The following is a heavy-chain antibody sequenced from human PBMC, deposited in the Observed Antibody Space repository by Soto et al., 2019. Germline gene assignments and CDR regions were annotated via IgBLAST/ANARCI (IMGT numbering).Heavy chain of an antibody. CDR1: GFTFSSYS. CDR3: AREVYDFWSGYHDAFDI. D-gene: IGHD3-3*01. Sequence: EVQLVESGGGLVRPGGSLRLSCAASGFTFSSYSMNWVRQAPGKGLEWVSYISSSSSTIYYADSVKGRFTISRDNAKNSLYLQMNSLRAEDTAVYYCAREVYDFWSGYHDAFDIWGQGTMVTVSS. V-gene: IGHV3-48*01. J-gene: IGHJ3*02. CDR2: ISSSSSTI.